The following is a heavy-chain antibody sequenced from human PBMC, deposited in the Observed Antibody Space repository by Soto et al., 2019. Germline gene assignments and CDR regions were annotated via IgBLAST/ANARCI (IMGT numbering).Heavy chain of an antibody. D-gene: IGHD3-22*01. CDR2: MYHSGSS. V-gene: IGHV4-61*01. J-gene: IGHJ5*02. CDR3: ARVSFHYDTRGYGVGWFDP. Sequence: SETLSLTCTVSGDSVSSGTYYWSWIRQPPGKGLEWIGNMYHSGSSNYNPSLKSRVVISGDTSKNQFALKLRIVTAADTAMYYCARVSFHYDTRGYGVGWFDPWGQGALVTVSS. CDR1: GDSVSSGTYY.